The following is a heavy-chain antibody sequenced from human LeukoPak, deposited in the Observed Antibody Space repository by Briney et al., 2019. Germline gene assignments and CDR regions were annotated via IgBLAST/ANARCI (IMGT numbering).Heavy chain of an antibody. CDR3: ARDVYDFWTGGMDV. D-gene: IGHD3-3*01. Sequence: SETLSLTCTVSGGSISSYYWSWIRQPPGKGLEWIGYIYYSGSTNYNPSLKSRVTISVDTSKNQFSLKLSSVTAADTAVYYCARDVYDFWTGGMDVWGQGTLVTVSS. CDR1: GGSISSYY. V-gene: IGHV4-59*01. CDR2: IYYSGST. J-gene: IGHJ4*02.